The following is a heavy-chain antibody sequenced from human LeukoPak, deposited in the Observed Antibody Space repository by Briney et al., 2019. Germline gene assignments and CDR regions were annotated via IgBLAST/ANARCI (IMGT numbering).Heavy chain of an antibody. V-gene: IGHV1-46*01. CDR1: GYTFTSYY. CDR3: ARDRAFIAAAGYYFDY. CDR2: INPSGGST. J-gene: IGHJ4*02. D-gene: IGHD6-13*01. Sequence: ASVKVSCKASGYTFTSYYMHWVRQAPGQGLEWMGIINPSGGSTSYAQKFQGRVTMTRDTSTSTGYMELSSLRSEDTAVYYCARDRAFIAAAGYYFDYWGQGTLVTVSS.